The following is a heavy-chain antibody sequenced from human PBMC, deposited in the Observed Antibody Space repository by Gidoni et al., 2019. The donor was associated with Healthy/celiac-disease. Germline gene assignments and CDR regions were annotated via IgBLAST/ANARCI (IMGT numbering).Heavy chain of an antibody. CDR1: GGSISSGGYS. D-gene: IGHD2-2*01. Sequence: QLQLQESGSGLVKPSQTLSLTCAASGGSISSGGYSWSWIRQPPGKGLEWIGYIYHSGSTYYNPSLKSRVTISVDRSKNQFSLKLSSVTAADTAVYYCARDGCSSTSCPDAFDIWGQGTMVTVSS. J-gene: IGHJ3*02. CDR2: IYHSGST. CDR3: ARDGCSSTSCPDAFDI. V-gene: IGHV4-30-2*01.